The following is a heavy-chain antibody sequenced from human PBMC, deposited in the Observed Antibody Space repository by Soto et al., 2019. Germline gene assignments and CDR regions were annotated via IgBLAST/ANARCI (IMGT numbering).Heavy chain of an antibody. CDR2: INGDGSNT. CDR3: ARTLLEAKPATPNFDC. J-gene: IGHJ4*02. Sequence: EVQLVESGGGLVQPGGSLRLSCAASGFTFSNYWMHWVRQAPGKGLVWVSRINGDGSNTRYADSVRGRFTISRDNAKNTLYLQMNILRAEDTAVYYCARTLLEAKPATPNFDCWGQGGLVTVSS. D-gene: IGHD2-15*01. CDR1: GFTFSNYW. V-gene: IGHV3-74*01.